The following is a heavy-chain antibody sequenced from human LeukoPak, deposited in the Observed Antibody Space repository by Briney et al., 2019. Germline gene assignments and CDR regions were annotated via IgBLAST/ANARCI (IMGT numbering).Heavy chain of an antibody. CDR2: ISWDGGST. J-gene: IGHJ6*02. V-gene: IGHV3-43D*03. Sequence: GGSLRLSCAASGFTFDDYAMHWVRQAPGKGLEWVSLISWDGGSTYYADSVKGRFTISRDNSKNSLYLQMNSLRTEDTALYYCAKDIERTYYYYGMDVWGQGTTVTVSS. CDR3: AKDIERTYYYYGMDV. CDR1: GFTFDDYA. D-gene: IGHD1-1*01.